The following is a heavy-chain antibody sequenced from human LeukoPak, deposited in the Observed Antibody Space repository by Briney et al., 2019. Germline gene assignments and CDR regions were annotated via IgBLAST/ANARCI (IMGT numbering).Heavy chain of an antibody. CDR3: ARGEVSASLYYFDF. CDR2: VSGYTGNT. CDR1: GYTFTTYG. V-gene: IGHV1-18*01. Sequence: ASVKVSCKTSGYTFTTYGVSWVRQAPGQGLEWMGWVSGYTGNTNYAERFQGRVTMTTDTFTTTVYMELTSLRSDDTAVYYCARGEVSASLYYFDFWGQGTLVTV. D-gene: IGHD2-2*01. J-gene: IGHJ4*02.